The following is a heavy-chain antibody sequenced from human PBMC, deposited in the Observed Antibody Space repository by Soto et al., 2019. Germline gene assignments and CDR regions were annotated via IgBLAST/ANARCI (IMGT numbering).Heavy chain of an antibody. CDR1: GYTFSSYG. D-gene: IGHD3-10*01. J-gene: IGHJ5*02. Sequence: QVEVVQSGAEVKKPGASVKVSCEPSGYTFSSYGTNWVRQARGHGLEWMGWINNYSGNTKYAQRFQGRITMSTDTSTSTAYMEVRRLTYDDTAVYYCARTYYYGSRNHYRFDPWGQGTLVTVSS. CDR3: ARTYYYGSRNHYRFDP. V-gene: IGHV1-18*01. CDR2: INNYSGNT.